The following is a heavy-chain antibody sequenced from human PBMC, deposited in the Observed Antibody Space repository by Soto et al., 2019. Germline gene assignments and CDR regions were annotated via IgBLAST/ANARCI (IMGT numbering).Heavy chain of an antibody. V-gene: IGHV4-39*01. CDR1: VGSIGTSAYY. CDR2: INHSGNT. Sequence: SETLSLTCAVSVGSIGTSAYYWGWIRQAPGKGLEWIGSINHSGNTYLSPSLKDRVTMSVDTSKNSFSLKLRSATAADTGLYYRSRRDPEGFDPWGQGTLVTVSS. CDR3: SRRDPEGFDP. J-gene: IGHJ5*02.